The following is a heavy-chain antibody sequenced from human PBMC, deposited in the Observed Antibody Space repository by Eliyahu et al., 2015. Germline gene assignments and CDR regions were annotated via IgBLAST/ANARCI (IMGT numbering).Heavy chain of an antibody. CDR3: ARGGYYDSSGYHDTFSI. CDR2: IWHDGSNK. V-gene: IGHV3-33*01. Sequence: QVQLVESGGGVVQPGRSLRLSCAASGFTFSSYGMHWVRQAPGKGLEWVALIWHDGSNKYYADSVKGRFTISRDNSKNTLYLQMNSLRAEDTAVFYCARGGYYDSSGYHDTFSIWGQGTKVTVSS. CDR1: GFTFSSYG. J-gene: IGHJ3*02. D-gene: IGHD3-22*01.